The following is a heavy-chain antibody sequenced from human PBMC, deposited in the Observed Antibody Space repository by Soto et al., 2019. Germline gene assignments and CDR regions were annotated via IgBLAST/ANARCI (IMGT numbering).Heavy chain of an antibody. CDR2: ISSGGDYT. CDR1: GVSFSDYY. V-gene: IGHV3-11*06. D-gene: IGHD1-26*01. J-gene: IGHJ4*02. Sequence: GGSLRLSCAASGVSFSDYYMSWIRQAPGRGLEWVSYISSGGDYTYYADSVRGRFTISRDNAKNSLDLQMNSLGVEDTAVYYCARGRKVGNTGYFFDDWGQGTRVTVAS. CDR3: ARGRKVGNTGYFFDD.